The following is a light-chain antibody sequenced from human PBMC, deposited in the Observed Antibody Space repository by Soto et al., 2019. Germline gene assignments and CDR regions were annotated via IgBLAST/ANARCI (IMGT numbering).Light chain of an antibody. CDR1: GSDVGGYDY. CDR2: DVI. Sequence: QSALTQPASVSGSPGQSITISCTGTGSDVGGYDYVSWYQQHPGKAPKLMIYDVINRPSGVSNRFSGSKSGNTASLTISGLQAEDEADYYCSSYTTSTTVVVFGGGTKLTVL. CDR3: SSYTTSTTVVV. V-gene: IGLV2-14*03. J-gene: IGLJ2*01.